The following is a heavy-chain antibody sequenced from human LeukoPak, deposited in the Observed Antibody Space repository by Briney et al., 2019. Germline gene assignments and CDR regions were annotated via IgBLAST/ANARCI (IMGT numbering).Heavy chain of an antibody. J-gene: IGHJ4*02. CDR1: GFTVSSYW. CDR3: ARTNVMGMEIDY. CDR2: IKQDGREK. V-gene: IGHV3-7*01. Sequence: GGSLRLSCAASGFTVSSYWMSWVRQAPGKGLEWVANIKQDGREKYYVDSVKGRFTISRDNATNSLYLQMNSLRAEDTAVYYCARTNVMGMEIDYWGQGTLVTVSS. D-gene: IGHD6-13*01.